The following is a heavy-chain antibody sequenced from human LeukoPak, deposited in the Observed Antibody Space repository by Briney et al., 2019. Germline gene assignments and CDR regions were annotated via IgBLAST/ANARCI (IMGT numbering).Heavy chain of an antibody. Sequence: PSETLSLTCTVSGGSISSSSYYWGWIRQPPGKGLEWIGSIYYSGSTYYNPSLKSRVTISVDTSKNQFSLKLSSVTAADTPVYYCARATPSHDYYYGMDVWGQGTTVTVSS. J-gene: IGHJ6*02. CDR2: IYYSGST. CDR1: GGSISSSSYY. CDR3: ARATPSHDYYYGMDV. V-gene: IGHV4-39*01.